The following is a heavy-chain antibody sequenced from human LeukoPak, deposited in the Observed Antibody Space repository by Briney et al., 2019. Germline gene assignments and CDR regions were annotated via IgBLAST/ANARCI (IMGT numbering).Heavy chain of an antibody. CDR1: GFTFNNYA. J-gene: IGHJ4*02. CDR2: IIDSGIST. V-gene: IGHV3-23*01. D-gene: IGHD1-7*01. CDR3: AKGSRGNYDY. Sequence: PGGSLRLSCAASGFTFNNYAMTWVRQAPERRLEWVSSIIDSGISTYYGDSVKGRFTISRDNSKNTLYLQMNSLRAEDTAVYYCAKGSRGNYDYWGQGTLVTVST.